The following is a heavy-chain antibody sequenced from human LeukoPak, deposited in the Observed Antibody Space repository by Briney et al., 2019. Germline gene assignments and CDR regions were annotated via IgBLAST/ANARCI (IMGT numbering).Heavy chain of an antibody. Sequence: ASVKVSCKASGYTFTSYDIIWVRQATGQGLEWMGWMNPNSGNTGYAQKFQGRVTMTRNTSISTAYMELSSLRSEDTVVYYCARGPRSGWNDVWFDPWGQGTLVTVSS. CDR2: MNPNSGNT. CDR1: GYTFTSYD. D-gene: IGHD1-1*01. CDR3: ARGPRSGWNDVWFDP. J-gene: IGHJ5*02. V-gene: IGHV1-8*01.